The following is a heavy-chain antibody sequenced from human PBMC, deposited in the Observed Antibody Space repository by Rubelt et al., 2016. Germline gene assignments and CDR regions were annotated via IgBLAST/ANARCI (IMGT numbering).Heavy chain of an antibody. CDR1: GFNFNNNA. CDR2: LSGSGGST. V-gene: IGHV3-23*01. Sequence: EVQLLESGGGLVQPGGSLRLSGVASGFNFNNNAMSWVRQAPGKGLEWVSGLSGSGGSTSYADPGKGRITISRDNAKNSLSLQMNSLRAGDTAVYYCASDLAKSRSSTVDAWGQGTLLTVSS. D-gene: IGHD6-6*01. J-gene: IGHJ5*02. CDR3: ASDLAKSRSSTVDA.